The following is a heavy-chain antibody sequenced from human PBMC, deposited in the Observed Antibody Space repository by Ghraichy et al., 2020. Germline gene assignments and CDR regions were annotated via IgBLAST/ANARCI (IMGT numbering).Heavy chain of an antibody. CDR3: ARSFGAKNDH. V-gene: IGHV4-59*01. D-gene: IGHD4/OR15-4a*01. CDR1: GASLRSFY. Sequence: SETLSLTCTVSGASLRSFYWSWIRQPPGKPLEWIGYIYHSGTTNISPSLKNRVTMSVDTSNNQFSLQVNSITTADTAVYFCARSFGAKNDHWGQGIRVTVSS. J-gene: IGHJ4*02. CDR2: IYHSGTT.